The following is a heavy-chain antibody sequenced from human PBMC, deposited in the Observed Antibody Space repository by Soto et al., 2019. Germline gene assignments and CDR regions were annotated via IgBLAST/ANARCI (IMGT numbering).Heavy chain of an antibody. CDR2: ISGSGGST. CDR3: AKDSKEDSSGYYYYYYGMDV. CDR1: GFTFSSYA. V-gene: IGHV3-23*01. Sequence: PGGSLRLSCAASGFTFSSYAMSWVRQAPGKGLEWVSAISGSGGSTYYADSVKGRFTISRDNSKNTLYLQMNSLRAEDTAVYYCAKDSKEDSSGYYYYYYGMDVWGQGTTVTVSS. J-gene: IGHJ6*02. D-gene: IGHD3-22*01.